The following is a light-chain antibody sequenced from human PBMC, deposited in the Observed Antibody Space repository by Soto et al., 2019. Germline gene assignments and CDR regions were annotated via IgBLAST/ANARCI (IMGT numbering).Light chain of an antibody. CDR2: DVS. V-gene: IGLV2-11*01. J-gene: IGLJ1*01. Sequence: QPALTQPRSVSGSPGQSVTISCTGTSSDVGAYNYVSWYQQHPGKAPKVMIYDVSKRPSGVPDRFSGSKSGTTASLTISGLQADDEAAYYCCSYAGSYNYVFGSGTKLTVL. CDR1: SSDVGAYNY. CDR3: CSYAGSYNYV.